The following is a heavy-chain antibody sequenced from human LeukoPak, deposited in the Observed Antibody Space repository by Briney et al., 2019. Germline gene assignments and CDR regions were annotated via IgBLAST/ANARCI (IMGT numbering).Heavy chain of an antibody. Sequence: GGSLRLSCAASGFTFSSYSMNWVRQAPGKGLEWVSYISSSSSTIYYADSVKGRFTISRDNAKNSLYLQMNSLRAEDTAVYYCALGEPRSPFDYWGQGTLVTVSS. D-gene: IGHD1-26*01. J-gene: IGHJ4*02. CDR2: ISSSSSTI. V-gene: IGHV3-48*04. CDR3: ALGEPRSPFDY. CDR1: GFTFSSYS.